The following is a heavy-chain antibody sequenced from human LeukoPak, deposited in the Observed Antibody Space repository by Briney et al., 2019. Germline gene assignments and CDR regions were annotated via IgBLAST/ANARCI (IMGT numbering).Heavy chain of an antibody. CDR2: IYYSGST. CDR3: ARVGGYDFWSGLNWFDP. J-gene: IGHJ5*02. Sequence: KPSETLSLTCTVSGGSISSYYWSWIRQPPGKGLEWIGYIYYSGSTNYNPSLKSRVTISVDTSKNQFSLKLSSVTAADTAVYYCARVGGYDFWSGLNWFDPWGQGTLVTVSS. CDR1: GGSISSYY. V-gene: IGHV4-59*01. D-gene: IGHD3-3*01.